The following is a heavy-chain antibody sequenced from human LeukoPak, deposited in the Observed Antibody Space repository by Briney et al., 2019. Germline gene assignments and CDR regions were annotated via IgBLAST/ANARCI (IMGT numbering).Heavy chain of an antibody. Sequence: GGSLRLSCAASGFTFSIHGMNWVRQGPGKGLEWVSGITGSGGSTYYADSVRGRFTISRDNSKNTVYLQMNSLRAEDTAVYYCARDLSLIALTDWGQGTLVTVSS. CDR3: ARDLSLIALTD. V-gene: IGHV3-23*01. CDR1: GFTFSIHG. D-gene: IGHD3-22*01. CDR2: ITGSGGST. J-gene: IGHJ4*02.